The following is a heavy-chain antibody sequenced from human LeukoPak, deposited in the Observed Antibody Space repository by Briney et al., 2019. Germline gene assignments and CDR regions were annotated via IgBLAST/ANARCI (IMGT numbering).Heavy chain of an antibody. CDR2: INHSGST. CDR3: ARTGYYYDSSGYYDPGFDY. V-gene: IGHV4-34*01. D-gene: IGHD3-22*01. CDR1: GGSFSGYY. J-gene: IGHJ4*02. Sequence: SETLSLTCAVYGGSFSGYYWSWIRQPPGKGLEWIGEINHSGSTDYNPSLKSRVTISVDTSKNQFSLKLSSVTAADTAVYYCARTGYYYDSSGYYDPGFDYWGQRTLVTVSS.